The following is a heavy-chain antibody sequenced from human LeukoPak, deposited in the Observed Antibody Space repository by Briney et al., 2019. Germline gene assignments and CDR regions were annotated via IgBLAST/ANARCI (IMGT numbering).Heavy chain of an antibody. CDR2: INSDGSST. Sequence: AGSLRLSCAASGFTFSSDWRHWVRQVPGKGLVWVSRINSDGSSTAYADSVKGRFTISRDNAKNTLYLQMNSLRVEDTAVYYCGRALGSPLDYWGQGTLVTVSS. D-gene: IGHD1-26*01. CDR1: GFTFSSDW. V-gene: IGHV3-74*01. J-gene: IGHJ4*02. CDR3: GRALGSPLDY.